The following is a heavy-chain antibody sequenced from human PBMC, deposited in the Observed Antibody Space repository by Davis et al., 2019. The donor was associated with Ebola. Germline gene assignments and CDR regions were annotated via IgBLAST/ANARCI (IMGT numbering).Heavy chain of an antibody. J-gene: IGHJ4*02. CDR3: TWDLVPSAIGSYDW. V-gene: IGHV3-15*01. Sequence: GEFLKISCAASGFTFTDYYMNWIRQVPGKGLEWVGRIKSKTEGEATDYAAPVKGRFTISRDDSKNTLYLRMDSLRTEDTAVYYCTWDLVPSAIGSYDWWGQGTLVTVSS. CDR2: IKSKTEGEAT. D-gene: IGHD2-2*02. CDR1: GFTFTDYY.